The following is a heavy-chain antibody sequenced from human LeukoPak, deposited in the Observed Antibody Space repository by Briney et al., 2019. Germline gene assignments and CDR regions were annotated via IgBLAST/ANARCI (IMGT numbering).Heavy chain of an antibody. V-gene: IGHV3-21*01. Sequence: GGSLRLSCAASGFTFSNAWMSWVRQAPGKGLEWVSSISSSSSYIYYADSVKGRFTISRDNAKNSLYLQMNSLRAEDTAVYYCARDSSSWNGNYFDYWGQGTLVTVSS. J-gene: IGHJ4*02. CDR3: ARDSSSWNGNYFDY. CDR1: GFTFSNAW. CDR2: ISSSSSYI. D-gene: IGHD6-13*01.